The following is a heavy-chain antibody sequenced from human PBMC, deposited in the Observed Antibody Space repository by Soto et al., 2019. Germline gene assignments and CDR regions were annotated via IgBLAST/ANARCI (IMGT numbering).Heavy chain of an antibody. V-gene: IGHV3-11*01. CDR1: GFTVSGND. Sequence: GGSLRLSCAASGFTVSGNDLSWIRQAPGKGLEWVSSISSSGRAIYYADSVKGRFTISRDNAKDSLYLQMSSLRAEDTAIYYCASHHTSGWLYFDSWGQGTLVTVSS. CDR2: ISSSGRAI. CDR3: ASHHTSGWLYFDS. D-gene: IGHD6-19*01. J-gene: IGHJ4*02.